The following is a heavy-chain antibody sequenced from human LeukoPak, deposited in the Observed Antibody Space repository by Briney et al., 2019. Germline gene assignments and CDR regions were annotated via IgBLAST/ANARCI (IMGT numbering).Heavy chain of an antibody. V-gene: IGHV3-23*01. Sequence: GRSLRLSCAASGFTFSSYAMHWVRQAPGKGLEWVSAISGSGDSTYYADSVKGRFTISRDNSRNTLYLQMNSLRAEDTAVYYCAKGRWLRHYFDYWGQGTLVTVSS. J-gene: IGHJ4*01. CDR3: AKGRWLRHYFDY. CDR1: GFTFSSYA. CDR2: ISGSGDST. D-gene: IGHD5-12*01.